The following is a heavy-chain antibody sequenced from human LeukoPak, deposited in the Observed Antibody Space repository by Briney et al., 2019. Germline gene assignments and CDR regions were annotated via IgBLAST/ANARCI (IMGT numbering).Heavy chain of an antibody. D-gene: IGHD3-22*01. CDR2: VSNSGTT. CDR1: GGPISHYY. Sequence: SETLSLTCTVSGGPISHYYWSWIRQSPGKGLEWIGYVSNSGTTNYRPSLRGRVTVSVDTSQNRVSLKLTSMTAADTGLYYCARHHSSAYPFDYWGQGTLVTVSS. J-gene: IGHJ4*02. CDR3: ARHHSSAYPFDY. V-gene: IGHV4-59*08.